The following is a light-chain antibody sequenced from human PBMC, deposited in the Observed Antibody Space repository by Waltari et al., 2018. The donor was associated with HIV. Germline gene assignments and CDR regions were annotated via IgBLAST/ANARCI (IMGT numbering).Light chain of an antibody. CDR2: ENN. V-gene: IGLV1-51*02. CDR1: SSNIGDNF. CDR3: GTWDSTLSVGV. Sequence: VTISCSGSSSNIGDNFVSWYQQFPGTAPKFLIYENNKRPSGIPDRFSGSKSGTSATLGITGLQTGDEADYYCGTWDSTLSVGVFGGGTKLTVL. J-gene: IGLJ3*02.